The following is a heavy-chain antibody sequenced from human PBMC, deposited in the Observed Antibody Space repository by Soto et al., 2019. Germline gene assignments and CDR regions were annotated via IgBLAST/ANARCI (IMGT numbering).Heavy chain of an antibody. CDR2: INPNSGGT. D-gene: IGHD2-8*01. CDR1: GYTFTGYY. Sequence: VKVSCKASGYTFTGYYMHWVRQAPGQGLEWMGWINPNSGGTNYAQKFQGRVTMTRDTSISTAYMELSRLRSDDTAVYYCARATVGEDIVLMVYAIAFDYWGQGTLVTVSS. CDR3: ARATVGEDIVLMVYAIAFDY. V-gene: IGHV1-2*02. J-gene: IGHJ4*02.